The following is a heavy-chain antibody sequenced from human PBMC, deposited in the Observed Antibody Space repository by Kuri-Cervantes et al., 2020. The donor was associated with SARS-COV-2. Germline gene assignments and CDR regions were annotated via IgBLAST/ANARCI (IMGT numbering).Heavy chain of an antibody. CDR3: ARNYAFDRYRN. CDR2: IYESEHT. Sequence: SETLSLTCTVSGDSISSSTFYWGCIRQPPGKGLVWIGSIYESEHTYYSSSLKSRLTLSVATYKNQFSLRLTYVTAADTAVYYCARNYAFDRYRNWGQGTLVTVSS. CDR1: GDSISSSTFY. V-gene: IGHV4-39*01. J-gene: IGHJ4*02. D-gene: IGHD3-9*01.